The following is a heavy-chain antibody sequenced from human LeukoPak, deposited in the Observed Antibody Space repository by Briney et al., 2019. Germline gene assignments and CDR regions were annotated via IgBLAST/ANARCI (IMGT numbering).Heavy chain of an antibody. CDR3: ARLGPIYGDYVDY. CDR1: GDSFSSSTFY. V-gene: IGHV4-39*01. J-gene: IGHJ4*02. Sequence: PSETLSLTCTVSGDSFSSSTFYWGWIRQPPGKGLEWIGNIYYDGSAYYNPSLKTRVTISADTSKKQFSLNLGSVTAADTAVYYCARLGPIYGDYVDYWGQGTLVTVSS. D-gene: IGHD4-17*01. CDR2: IYYDGSA.